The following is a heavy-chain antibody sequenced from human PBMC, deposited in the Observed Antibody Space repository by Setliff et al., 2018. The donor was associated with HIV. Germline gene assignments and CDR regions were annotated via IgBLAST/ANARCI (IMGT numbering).Heavy chain of an antibody. V-gene: IGHV4-4*09. CDR1: GDSISRYS. Sequence: SETLSLTCTVSGDSISRYSWNWIRQPPGKGLEWIGYVYSNGETYYNPSLKSRVTMPTDTSKNQFSLNLNSATAADPAVYFCARRALQDSTITSSNWFDSWGQGTLVTVSS. D-gene: IGHD2-2*01. CDR3: ARRALQDSTITSSNWFDS. J-gene: IGHJ5*01. CDR2: VYSNGET.